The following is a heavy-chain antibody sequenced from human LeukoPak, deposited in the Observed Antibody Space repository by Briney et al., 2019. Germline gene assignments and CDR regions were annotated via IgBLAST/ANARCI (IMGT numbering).Heavy chain of an antibody. CDR1: GGSVSSGNYY. D-gene: IGHD2-21*01. CDR3: ARQYSDWFDP. V-gene: IGHV4-61*01. Sequence: PSETLSLTCTVSGGSVSSGNYYWSWIRQPPGKGLEWIGYIYYSGSTNYNPSLKSRVTISVDTSKNQFSLKLSSVTAADTAVYYCARQYSDWFDPWGQGTLVTVSS. CDR2: IYYSGST. J-gene: IGHJ5*02.